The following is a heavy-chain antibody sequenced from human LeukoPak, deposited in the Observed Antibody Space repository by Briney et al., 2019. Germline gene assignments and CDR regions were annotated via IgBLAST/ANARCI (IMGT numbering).Heavy chain of an antibody. CDR1: GFTFDDYG. J-gene: IGHJ4*02. CDR3: VLKVRFDY. CDR2: ISNSGGNT. D-gene: IGHD2-15*01. Sequence: GGSLRLSCAASGFTFDDYGMSWVRQAPGKGLEWVSAISNSGGNTYYADSVKGRFTISRDNSKDTLSLQMNSLRAEDTAVYYCVLKVRFDYWGQGTLVTVSS. V-gene: IGHV3-23*01.